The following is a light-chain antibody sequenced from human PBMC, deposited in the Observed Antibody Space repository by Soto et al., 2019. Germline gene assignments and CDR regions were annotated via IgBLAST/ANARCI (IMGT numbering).Light chain of an antibody. V-gene: IGLV2-14*03. CDR3: LVYGRGGTRM. CDR2: EVG. CDR1: NTDVGGHHY. J-gene: IGLJ3*02. Sequence: QSALTQPASVSGSPGQSISISCTGTNTDVGGHHYVSWYQQHPGKAPKLVIYEVGNRPSNVSARFSGSKGGNTASLTSSGQQPEDAVYYFCLVYGRGGTRMFGGGTKVTVL.